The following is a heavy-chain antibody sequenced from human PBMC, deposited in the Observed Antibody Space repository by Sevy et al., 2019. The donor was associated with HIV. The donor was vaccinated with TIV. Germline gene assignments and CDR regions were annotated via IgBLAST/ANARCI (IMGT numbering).Heavy chain of an antibody. CDR2: IGGSGVST. CDR1: GFPFGSYA. V-gene: IGHV3-23*01. J-gene: IGHJ3*02. D-gene: IGHD5-18*01. CDR3: AKDRAAMVGDAFDI. Sequence: GGSLRLSCAASGFPFGSYAMSWVRQAPGKGLEWVSAIGGSGVSTYYADSVKGRFTISRDNSKNTLYLQMNSLRAEDTAVYYCAKDRAAMVGDAFDIWGQGTMVTVSS.